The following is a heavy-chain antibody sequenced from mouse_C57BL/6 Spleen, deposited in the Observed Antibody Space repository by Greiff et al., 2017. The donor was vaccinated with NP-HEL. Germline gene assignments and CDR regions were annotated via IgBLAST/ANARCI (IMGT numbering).Heavy chain of an antibody. CDR1: GYTFTDYE. Sequence: VQLQQSGAELVRPGASVTLSCKASGYTFTDYEMHWVKQTPVHGLEWIGAIDPETGGTAYNQKFKGKAILTADKSSSTAYMERRSLTSEDSAVYYCTRWVVASYYVDYWGQGTTLTVSS. CDR3: TRWVVASYYVDY. CDR2: IDPETGGT. D-gene: IGHD1-1*01. V-gene: IGHV1-15*01. J-gene: IGHJ2*01.